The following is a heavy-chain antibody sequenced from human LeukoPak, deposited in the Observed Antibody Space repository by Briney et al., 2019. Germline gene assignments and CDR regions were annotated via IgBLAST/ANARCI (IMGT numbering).Heavy chain of an antibody. CDR1: GDSSSSGDYF. CDR3: TRGAGWLIDY. Sequence: SETLSLTCTVSGDSSSSGDYFWNWIRQPPGKGLEWLGYIYHSGSTYYNPSLKSRVTISADTSKNQFSLKLNSLTTADTAVYYCTRGAGWLIDYWGQGILVTVSS. V-gene: IGHV4-61*08. J-gene: IGHJ4*02. CDR2: IYHSGST. D-gene: IGHD3-16*01.